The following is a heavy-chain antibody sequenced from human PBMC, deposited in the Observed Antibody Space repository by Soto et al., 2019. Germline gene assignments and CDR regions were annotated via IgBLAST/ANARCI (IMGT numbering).Heavy chain of an antibody. Sequence: EMQLVESGGGLVQPGMSLRLSCAASGFTFDDYAMYWVRQVPGKGLEWVSGISWNSGRIGYADSVKGRFTISRDNAKTALYLQRNRLSPEDTALYYCTKARLWGGDGYNSYYYNAMDVWGQGTTVTVSS. V-gene: IGHV3-9*01. CDR2: ISWNSGRI. D-gene: IGHD3-16*01. CDR1: GFTFDDYA. J-gene: IGHJ6*02. CDR3: TKARLWGGDGYNSYYYNAMDV.